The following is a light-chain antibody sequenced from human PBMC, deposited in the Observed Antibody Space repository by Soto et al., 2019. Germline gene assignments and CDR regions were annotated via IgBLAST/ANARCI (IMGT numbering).Light chain of an antibody. CDR3: QQYDSSRLYT. CDR1: QSVSSNF. Sequence: EIVLTQSPGTLSLSPGERATLSCRASQSVSSNFLAWYQQKFGQSPRLLIYGASSRATGIPDRFSGSGSGTDFTLTTSRLEPEDFAVYYCQQYDSSRLYTFGQGTKLEIK. J-gene: IGKJ2*01. V-gene: IGKV3-20*01. CDR2: GAS.